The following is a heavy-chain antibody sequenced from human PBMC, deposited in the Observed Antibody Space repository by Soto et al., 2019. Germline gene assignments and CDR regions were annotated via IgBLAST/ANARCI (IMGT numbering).Heavy chain of an antibody. D-gene: IGHD2-21*01. CDR1: GFTFTHYA. V-gene: IGHV3-23*01. J-gene: IGHJ4*02. CDR2: IAGSGAGT. Sequence: GGSLRLSCAASGFTFTHYAMNWVRQAPGKGLEWVSGIAGSGAGTYYSDSVTVRFTRSRDNSKNKLYLQMNILKAEDTAVYYCAKGPLALQEVMRQFFDNWRRGTLVTVSS. CDR3: AKGPLALQEVMRQFFDN.